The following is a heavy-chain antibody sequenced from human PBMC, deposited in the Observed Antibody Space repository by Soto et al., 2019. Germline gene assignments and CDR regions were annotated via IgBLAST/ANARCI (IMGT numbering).Heavy chain of an antibody. CDR1: GGTFSSYT. CDR3: ARGLALPLYYYYLDV. Sequence: SVKVSCKASGGTFSSYTISWVRQAPGQGLEWMGRIIPILGIANYAQKFQGRVTITADKSTSTAYMELSSLRSEDTAVYYCARGLALPLYYYYLDVWGKGTTVTVSS. V-gene: IGHV1-69*02. J-gene: IGHJ6*03. CDR2: IIPILGIA. D-gene: IGHD1-26*01.